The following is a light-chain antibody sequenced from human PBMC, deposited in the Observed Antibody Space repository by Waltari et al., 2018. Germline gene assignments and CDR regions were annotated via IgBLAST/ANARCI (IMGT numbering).Light chain of an antibody. V-gene: IGLV2-23*02. CDR2: YVT. Sequence: QSALTQPASVSGSPGQSITIPCTGPSSNIGDYNLVSWFQHLPGQFPQLEMYYVTKRPSGISDRFSGSKSGNTASLTISTLQADDEADYYCCSYSTSGSWMFGGGTKVTVL. CDR1: SSNIGDYNL. J-gene: IGLJ3*02. CDR3: CSYSTSGSWM.